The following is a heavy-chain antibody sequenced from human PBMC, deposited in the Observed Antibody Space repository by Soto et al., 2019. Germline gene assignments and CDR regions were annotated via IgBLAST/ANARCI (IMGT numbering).Heavy chain of an antibody. V-gene: IGHV3-73*01. CDR2: IRSKANSYAT. J-gene: IGHJ6*02. CDR1: GFTFSGSA. Sequence: LRLSCAASGFTFSGSAMHWVRQASGKGLEWVGRIRSKANSYATAYAASVKGRFTISRDDSKNTAYLQMNSLKTEDTAVYYCTRVSQFYYYYYGMDVWGQGTTVTVSS. CDR3: TRVSQFYYYYYGMDV.